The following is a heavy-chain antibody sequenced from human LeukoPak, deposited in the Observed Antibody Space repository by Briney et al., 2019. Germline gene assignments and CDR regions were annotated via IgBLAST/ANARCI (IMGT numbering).Heavy chain of an antibody. CDR2: ISGSGGST. CDR1: GFTFSSHA. Sequence: PGGSLRLSCAASGFTFSSHAMSWVRQAPGKGLEWVSAISGSGGSTYYADSVKGRFTISRDNSKNTLYLQMNSLRAEDTAVYYCAKSRGWRVGATGYFDYWGQGTLVTVSS. V-gene: IGHV3-23*01. J-gene: IGHJ4*02. CDR3: AKSRGWRVGATGYFDY. D-gene: IGHD1-26*01.